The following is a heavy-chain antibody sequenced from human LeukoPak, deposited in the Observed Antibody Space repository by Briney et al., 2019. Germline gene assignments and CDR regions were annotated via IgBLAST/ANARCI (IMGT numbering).Heavy chain of an antibody. CDR1: GFTFSDYY. D-gene: IGHD3-22*01. Sequence: GSLRLSCAASGFTFSDYYMSWIRQAPGKGLEWVSYISSNGSTIYYADSVKGRFTISRDNAKNSLYLQMNSLRAEDTAVYYCARLVSGYYFAPVDYWGQGTLVTVSS. J-gene: IGHJ4*02. CDR3: ARLVSGYYFAPVDY. V-gene: IGHV3-11*01. CDR2: ISSNGSTI.